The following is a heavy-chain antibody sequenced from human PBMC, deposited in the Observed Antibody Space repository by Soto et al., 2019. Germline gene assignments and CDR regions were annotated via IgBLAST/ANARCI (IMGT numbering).Heavy chain of an antibody. J-gene: IGHJ6*02. CDR3: ATVGGYYYYYGMDV. D-gene: IGHD3-16*01. V-gene: IGHV4-34*01. CDR1: GGSFSGYY. CDR2: INHSGST. Sequence: QVQLQQWGAGLLKPSETLSLTCAVYGGSFSGYYWSWIRQPPGKGLEWIGEINHSGSTNYNPSLNSRVTLSVDTSKNQFSLKLSSVTAADTAVYYCATVGGYYYYYGMDVWGQGTTVTVSS.